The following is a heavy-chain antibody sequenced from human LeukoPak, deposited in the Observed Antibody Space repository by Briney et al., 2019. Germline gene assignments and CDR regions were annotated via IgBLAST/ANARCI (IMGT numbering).Heavy chain of an antibody. D-gene: IGHD3-16*01. CDR1: GGSISNSAYY. V-gene: IGHV4-31*03. Sequence: SQTLSLTCTVSGGSISNSAYYWSWIRQHPGKGLECIGYIYYSGSTYYNPSLKSRLTMSVDTSKNQFSLKLSSVTAADTAVYYCAMVDNTFYYYMDVWGRGTTVTVS. CDR3: AMVDNTFYYYMDV. CDR2: IYYSGST. J-gene: IGHJ6*03.